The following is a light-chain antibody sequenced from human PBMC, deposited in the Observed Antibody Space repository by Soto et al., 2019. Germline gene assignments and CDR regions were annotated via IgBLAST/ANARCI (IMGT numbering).Light chain of an antibody. V-gene: IGKV1-27*01. CDR1: QGIIDY. CDR3: QKYDTAPQT. Sequence: DIQMTQSPSSLSASVGDTVTITCRASQGIIDYLAWYQQRPGKVPKLLIYAASTLQTGVPSRFSGSGAGTDFTLTISSLQPEDVATYYCQKYDTAPQTFGQGTRVVI. CDR2: AAS. J-gene: IGKJ1*01.